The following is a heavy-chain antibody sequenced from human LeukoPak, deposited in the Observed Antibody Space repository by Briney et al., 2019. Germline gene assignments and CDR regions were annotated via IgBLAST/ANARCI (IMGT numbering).Heavy chain of an antibody. CDR1: GGSFSGYY. CDR3: AKVSSIAAAGTDYYYYYYMDV. J-gene: IGHJ6*03. Sequence: SSETLSLTCAVYGGSFSGYYWSWIRQPPGKGLEWIGEINHSGSTNYNPSLKSRVTISVDTSKNQFSLKLSSVTAADTAVYYCAKVSSIAAAGTDYYYYYYMDVWGKGTTVTISS. CDR2: INHSGST. V-gene: IGHV4-34*01. D-gene: IGHD6-13*01.